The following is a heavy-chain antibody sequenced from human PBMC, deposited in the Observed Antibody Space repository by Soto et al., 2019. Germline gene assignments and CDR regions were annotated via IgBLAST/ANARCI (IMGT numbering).Heavy chain of an antibody. CDR3: ARGPSGWFGYDY. CDR1: GFTFSSSW. CDR2: INSGASTT. D-gene: IGHD6-19*01. J-gene: IGHJ4*02. V-gene: IGHV3-74*01. Sequence: PGGSLRLSCAASGFTFSSSWMHWVRQAPGKGLVWVSRINSGASTTNYADSVKDRFTISRDNAKNTLYLQMDSLTAEDTAVYYCARGPSGWFGYDYWGQGTLVTVSS.